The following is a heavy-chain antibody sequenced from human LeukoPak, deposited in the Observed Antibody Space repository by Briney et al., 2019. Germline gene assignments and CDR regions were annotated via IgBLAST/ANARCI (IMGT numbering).Heavy chain of an antibody. D-gene: IGHD1-14*01. CDR2: IYTSGST. V-gene: IGHV4-4*07. Sequence: SETLSLTCTVSGGAFSNYYWSWIRQPAGKGLEWIGRIYTSGSTNYNPSVKSRVTMSVDTSNNQFSLKLTSVTAADTAVYYCARQPPQYYGMDVWGQGTTVTVSS. CDR3: ARQPPQYYGMDV. J-gene: IGHJ6*02. CDR1: GGAFSNYY.